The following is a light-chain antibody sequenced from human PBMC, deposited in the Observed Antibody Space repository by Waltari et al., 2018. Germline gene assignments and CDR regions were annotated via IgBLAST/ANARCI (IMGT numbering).Light chain of an antibody. CDR2: EVV. CDR3: SSYAGGGRVV. CDR1: SRDVGPYDL. J-gene: IGLJ2*01. Sequence: QSALTQPASVSGSLGQSITFSCTGTSRDVGPYDLVSWYRQYPGEAPRLMIYEVVKRPSRVSNRFSGSKSGNMASLTISGLQAEDEAHYYCSSYAGGGRVVFGGGTKLTVL. V-gene: IGLV2-23*02.